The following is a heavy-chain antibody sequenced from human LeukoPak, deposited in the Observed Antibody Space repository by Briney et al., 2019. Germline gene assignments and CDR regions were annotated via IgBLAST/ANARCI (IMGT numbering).Heavy chain of an antibody. V-gene: IGHV1-18*01. CDR2: ISAYNGNT. Sequence: ASVKVSCKASGYTFTSYGISWVRQAPGQGLEWMGWISAYNGNTNYAQKLQGGVTMTTDTSTSTAYMELRSLRSEDTAVYYCARGPTRSGIAATGTHWFDPWGQGTLVTVSS. D-gene: IGHD6-13*01. CDR3: ARGPTRSGIAATGTHWFDP. CDR1: GYTFTSYG. J-gene: IGHJ5*02.